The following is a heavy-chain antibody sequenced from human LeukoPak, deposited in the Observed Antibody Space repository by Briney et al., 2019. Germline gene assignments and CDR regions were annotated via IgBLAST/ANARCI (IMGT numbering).Heavy chain of an antibody. CDR2: ISSNGGST. CDR3: AREAERGDSSSYYGYYFDY. J-gene: IGHJ4*02. D-gene: IGHD3-22*01. CDR1: GFTFSSYA. V-gene: IGHV3-64*01. Sequence: PGGSLRLSCAASGFTFSSYAMHWVRQAPGKGLEYVSAISSNGGSTYYANSVKGRFTISRDNSKNTLYLQMGSLRAEDMAVYYCAREAERGDSSSYYGYYFDYWGQGALVTVSS.